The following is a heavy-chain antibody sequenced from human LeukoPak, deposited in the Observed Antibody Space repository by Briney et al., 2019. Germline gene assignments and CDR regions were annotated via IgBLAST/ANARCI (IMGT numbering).Heavy chain of an antibody. CDR2: IWYDGSNK. CDR3: ARDWSSSWSTRADNWFDP. D-gene: IGHD6-13*01. V-gene: IGHV3-33*01. Sequence: QPGGSLRLSCAASGFTFSSYGMHWVRQAPGKGLEWVAVIWYDGSNKYYADSVKGRFTISRDNSKNTLYLQMNSLRAEDTAVYYCARDWSSSWSTRADNWFDPWGQGTLVTVSS. J-gene: IGHJ5*02. CDR1: GFTFSSYG.